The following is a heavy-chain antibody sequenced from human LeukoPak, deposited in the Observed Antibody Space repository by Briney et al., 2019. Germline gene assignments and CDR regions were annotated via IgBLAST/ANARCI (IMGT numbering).Heavy chain of an antibody. Sequence: ASVKVSCKASGYTFTSYGISWVRRAPGQGLEWMGWISAYNGNTNYAQKLQGRVTMTTDTSTSTAYMELRSLRSDDTAVYYCARGLIWFGELNNWFDPWGQGTLVTVSS. CDR2: ISAYNGNT. CDR1: GYTFTSYG. D-gene: IGHD3-10*01. J-gene: IGHJ5*02. V-gene: IGHV1-18*01. CDR3: ARGLIWFGELNNWFDP.